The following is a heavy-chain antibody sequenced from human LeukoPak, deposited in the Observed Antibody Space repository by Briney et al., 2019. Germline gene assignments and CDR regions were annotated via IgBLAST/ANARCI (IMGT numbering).Heavy chain of an antibody. D-gene: IGHD2-2*01. V-gene: IGHV7-4-1*02. J-gene: IGHJ4*02. Sequence: ASVKVSCKASGYTFTSYAMNWVRQAPGQGLEWMGWINTNTGIPTYAQGFTGRFVFSLDTSVSTAYLQISSLKAEDTAVYYCARTPFPQCSSTGCYSDFWGQGTLVTVSS. CDR1: GYTFTSYA. CDR2: INTNTGIP. CDR3: ARTPFPQCSSTGCYSDF.